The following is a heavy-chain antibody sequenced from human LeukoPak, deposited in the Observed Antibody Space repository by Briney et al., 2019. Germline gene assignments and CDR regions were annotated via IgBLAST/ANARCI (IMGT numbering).Heavy chain of an antibody. Sequence: PGGSLRLSCAASGFTFSSYAMHWVRQAPGKGLEWVAVISYDGSNKYYADSVKGRSTISRDNSKNTLYLQMNSLRAEDTAVYYCARETTYYDILTGALDYWGLGTLVTVSS. V-gene: IGHV3-30*04. D-gene: IGHD3-9*01. J-gene: IGHJ4*02. CDR2: ISYDGSNK. CDR3: ARETTYYDILTGALDY. CDR1: GFTFSSYA.